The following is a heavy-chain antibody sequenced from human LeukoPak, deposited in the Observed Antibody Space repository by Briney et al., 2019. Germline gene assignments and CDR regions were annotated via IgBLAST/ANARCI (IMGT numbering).Heavy chain of an antibody. V-gene: IGHV3-23*01. CDR2: ISGSGGST. J-gene: IGHJ5*02. CDR1: GFTFSSYA. D-gene: IGHD4/OR15-4a*01. Sequence: PGGSLRLSCAASGFTFSSYAMSWVRQAPGKGLEWVSAISGSGGSTYYADSVKGRFTISRDNAKNSLYLQMNSLRAEDTAVYYCTRIPNSANFPNWFDPWGQGNLVTVSS. CDR3: TRIPNSANFPNWFDP.